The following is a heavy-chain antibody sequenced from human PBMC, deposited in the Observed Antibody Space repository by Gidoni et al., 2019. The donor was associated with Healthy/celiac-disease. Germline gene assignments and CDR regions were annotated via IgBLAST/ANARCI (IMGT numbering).Heavy chain of an antibody. J-gene: IGHJ3*02. V-gene: IGHV4-31*03. CDR3: ARVKGIVGADDAFDI. CDR2: IYYSGST. D-gene: IGHD1-26*01. CDR1: GGSISSCGYY. Sequence: QVQLQESGPGLVKPSQTLSLTCTVSGGSISSCGYYWSWIRQHPGKGLEWLGYIYYSGSTYYNPTLKSRVTISVDTSKNQFSLKLSSVTAADTAVYYCARVKGIVGADDAFDIWGQGTMVTVSS.